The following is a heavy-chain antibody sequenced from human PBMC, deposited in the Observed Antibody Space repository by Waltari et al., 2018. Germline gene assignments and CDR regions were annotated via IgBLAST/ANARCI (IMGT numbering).Heavy chain of an antibody. V-gene: IGHV4-34*01. CDR2: INHSGST. CDR1: GGSFSGYY. Sequence: QVQLQQWGAGLLKPSETLSLTCAVYGGSFSGYYWSWIRQPPGKGREWIGEINHSGSTNSNPSLKIRVTISVDTSKNQFSLKLSSVTAADTAVYYCARVDIVATSAFDIWGQGTMVTVSS. CDR3: ARVDIVATSAFDI. D-gene: IGHD5-12*01. J-gene: IGHJ3*02.